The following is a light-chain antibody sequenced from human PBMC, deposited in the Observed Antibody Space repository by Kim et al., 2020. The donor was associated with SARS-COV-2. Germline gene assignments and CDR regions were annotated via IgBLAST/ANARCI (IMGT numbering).Light chain of an antibody. V-gene: IGLV2-23*02. CDR3: CSYAGSSAPRV. Sequence: QSALTQPASVSGSPGQSITISCTGTSSDVGSYNLVSWYQHHPGKAPKLMIYEVNKRPSGVSNRFSGSKSGNTASLTISGLQTDDEADYYCCSYAGSSAPRVFGGGTQLTVL. CDR2: EVN. J-gene: IGLJ3*02. CDR1: SSDVGSYNL.